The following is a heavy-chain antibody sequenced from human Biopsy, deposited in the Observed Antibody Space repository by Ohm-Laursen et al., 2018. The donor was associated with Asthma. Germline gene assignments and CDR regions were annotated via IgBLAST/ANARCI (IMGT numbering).Heavy chain of an antibody. CDR2: LIPVLGTP. J-gene: IGHJ6*02. Sequence: SSVKVSCKASGDSFSNYAISWVRQAPGQGLEWMGGLIPVLGTPDHAQMFEGRVTITADESTSTAYMELSSLSSEDTAVYYCARGYSGSDRIVYYYSGLEVWGQGTMVTVSS. CDR1: GDSFSNYA. D-gene: IGHD5-12*01. CDR3: ARGYSGSDRIVYYYSGLEV. V-gene: IGHV1-69*01.